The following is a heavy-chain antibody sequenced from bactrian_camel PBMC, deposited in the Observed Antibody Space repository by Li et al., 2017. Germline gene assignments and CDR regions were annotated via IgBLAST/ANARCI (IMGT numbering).Heavy chain of an antibody. D-gene: IGHD3*01. Sequence: HVQLVESGGDSVQPGGSLTLSCRVSGSGSYGRAGSEYCMGWLRQAPGKEREGVAGIYSAGGNTYYADSVKGRFTISRDNAKDTLYLQMNSLKIEDTAVYYCALGSSRQATMTARGKGTQVTVS. CDR2: IYSAGGNT. J-gene: IGHJ4*01. CDR1: GSGSYGRAGSEYC. V-gene: IGHV3S1*01.